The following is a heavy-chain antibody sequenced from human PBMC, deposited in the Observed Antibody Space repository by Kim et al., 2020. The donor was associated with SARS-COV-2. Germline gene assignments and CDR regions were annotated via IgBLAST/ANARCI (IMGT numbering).Heavy chain of an antibody. J-gene: IGHJ4*02. V-gene: IGHV3-23*01. D-gene: IGHD1-1*01. CDR1: GFTFSSYA. Sequence: GGSLRLSCAASGFTFSSYAMSWVRQAPGKGLEWVSAISGSGGSTYYADSVKGRFTISRDNSKNTLYLQMNSLRAEDTAVYYCAKLNWAWNDLSLDYWGQGTLVTVSS. CDR3: AKLNWAWNDLSLDY. CDR2: ISGSGGST.